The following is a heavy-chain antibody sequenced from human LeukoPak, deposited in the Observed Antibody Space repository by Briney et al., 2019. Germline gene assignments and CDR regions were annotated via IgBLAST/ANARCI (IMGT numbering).Heavy chain of an antibody. CDR1: GGSISNYY. V-gene: IGHV4-59*08. CDR3: ARHGSSRSPLNY. D-gene: IGHD2-15*01. CDR2: IYSSGST. Sequence: SSETLSLTCTVSGGSISNYYWSWLRQPPGKGLEWVGYIYSSGSTNYNPSLESRVTISVDTSKNQFSLKLSSVTAADTALYYCARHGSSRSPLNYWGQGTLVTVSS. J-gene: IGHJ4*02.